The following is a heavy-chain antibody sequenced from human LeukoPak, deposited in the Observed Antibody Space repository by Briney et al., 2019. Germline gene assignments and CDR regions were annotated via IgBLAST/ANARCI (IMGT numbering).Heavy chain of an antibody. CDR3: ARHDEDYYDSSGYSFDY. D-gene: IGHD3-22*01. J-gene: IGHJ4*02. CDR1: GGSIGSYY. CDR2: IYYSGST. Sequence: SETLSLTCTVSGGSIGSYYWSWIRQPPGKGLEWIGYIYYSGSTNYNPSLKSRVTISVDTSKNQFSLKLSSVTAADTAVYYCARHDEDYYDSSGYSFDYWGQGTLVTVSS. V-gene: IGHV4-59*08.